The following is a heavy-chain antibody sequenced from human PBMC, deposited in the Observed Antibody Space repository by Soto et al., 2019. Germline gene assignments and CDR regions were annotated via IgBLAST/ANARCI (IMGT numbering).Heavy chain of an antibody. CDR2: ISAYNGNT. CDR3: ARDFPGIAARPFYYYYGMDV. V-gene: IGHV1-18*01. Sequence: GASVKVSCKASGYTFTSYGISWVRQAPGQGLEGMGWISAYNGNTNYAQKLQGRVTMTTDTSTSTAYMELRSLRSDDTAVYYCARDFPGIAARPFYYYYGMDVWGQGTTVTVSS. J-gene: IGHJ6*02. CDR1: GYTFTSYG. D-gene: IGHD6-6*01.